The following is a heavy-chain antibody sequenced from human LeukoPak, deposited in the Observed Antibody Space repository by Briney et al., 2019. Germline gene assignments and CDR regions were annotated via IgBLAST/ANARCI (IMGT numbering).Heavy chain of an antibody. CDR3: ARGRLPYTTDDAFDI. D-gene: IGHD6-25*01. CDR2: INSDGSST. V-gene: IGHV3-74*01. Sequence: GGSLRLSCAASGFTFSSYWMHWVRQAPGEGLVWVSRINSDGSSTSYADSVKGRFTISRDNAKNTLYLQMNSLRAEDTAVYYCARGRLPYTTDDAFDIWGQGTMVTVSS. J-gene: IGHJ3*02. CDR1: GFTFSSYW.